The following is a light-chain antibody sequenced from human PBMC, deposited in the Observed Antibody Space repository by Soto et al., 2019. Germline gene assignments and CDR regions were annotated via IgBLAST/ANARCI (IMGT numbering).Light chain of an antibody. CDR2: TND. CDR3: AVWDDSLSAYV. J-gene: IGLJ1*01. CDR1: SSNIGINY. Sequence: QSALTQPPSASGTPGQRVTISCSGSSSNIGINYVYWYQQRPGTAPKLLIYTNDQRPSGVPDRFSGSKSGTSASLAISGLRSEDEGDYYCAVWDDSLSAYVFGTGTKVTVL. V-gene: IGLV1-47*02.